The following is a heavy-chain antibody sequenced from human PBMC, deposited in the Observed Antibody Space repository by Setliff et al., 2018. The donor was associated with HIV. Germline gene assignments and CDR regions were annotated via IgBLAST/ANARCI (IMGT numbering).Heavy chain of an antibody. J-gene: IGHJ4*02. CDR3: ARREYSSSSPPFDY. V-gene: IGHV4-39*01. D-gene: IGHD6-6*01. CDR2: IFYSGST. CDR1: GDSISSSSYY. Sequence: SETLSLTCTVSGDSISSSSYYWGWIRQPPGKGLEWIGSIFYSGSTYYNPSLKSRLIMSVDTSKNQFSLKLISVTAADTAVYYCARREYSSSSPPFDYWGQGTLVTVSS.